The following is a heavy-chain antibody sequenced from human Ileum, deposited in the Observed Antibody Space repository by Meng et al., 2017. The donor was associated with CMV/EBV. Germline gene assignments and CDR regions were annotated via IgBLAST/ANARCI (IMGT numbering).Heavy chain of an antibody. Sequence: GESLKISCVASGFTVSSNYMSWVRQAPGKGLEWVSIIYSDGTTYYADSVKGRFTISRDKSKNTLDLQMNSLRAEDMAVYYCAYSSSWAHFDYWGQGT. CDR1: GFTVSSNY. J-gene: IGHJ4*02. V-gene: IGHV3-53*01. CDR2: IYSDGTT. CDR3: AYSSSWAHFDY. D-gene: IGHD6-13*01.